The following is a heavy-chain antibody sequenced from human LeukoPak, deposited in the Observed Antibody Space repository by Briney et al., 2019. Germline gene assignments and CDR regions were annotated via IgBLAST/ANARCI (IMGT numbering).Heavy chain of an antibody. D-gene: IGHD3-3*01. CDR3: TKARDDYGVDTIDS. Sequence: GGSLRLSCATSGFTFNNYAMTWVRQAPGKGLEWVSAIRSSGATTYYADSVKGRFTIPRDNSKNTVNLQMNSLRAEDTAIYYCTKARDDYGVDTIDSWGQGTLVTVSS. V-gene: IGHV3-23*01. CDR1: GFTFNNYA. J-gene: IGHJ4*02. CDR2: IRSSGATT.